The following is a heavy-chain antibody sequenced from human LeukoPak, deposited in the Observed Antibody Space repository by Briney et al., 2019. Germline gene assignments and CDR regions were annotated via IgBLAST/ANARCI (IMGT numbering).Heavy chain of an antibody. D-gene: IGHD3-10*01. CDR1: GGTFSSYA. CDR2: IIPIFGTA. Sequence: GASVKVSCKASGGTFSSYAISWVRQAPGQGLEWMGGIIPIFGTANYAQKFQGRVTITADESTSTAYMELSSLRSKDTAVYYCARVRDAYYYGSGSYYLNWFDPWGQGTLVTVSS. CDR3: ARVRDAYYYGSGSYYLNWFDP. V-gene: IGHV1-69*13. J-gene: IGHJ5*02.